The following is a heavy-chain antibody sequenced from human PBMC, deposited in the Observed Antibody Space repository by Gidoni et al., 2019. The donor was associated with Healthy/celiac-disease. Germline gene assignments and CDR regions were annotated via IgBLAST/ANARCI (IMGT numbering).Heavy chain of an antibody. CDR1: GGSISSYY. CDR2: IYYSGST. CDR3: ARDIVGATTNYYYYYGMDV. D-gene: IGHD1-26*01. Sequence: QVQLQESGPGLVKPSETLSLTCTAPGGSISSYYWSWIRQPPGKGLEWIGYIYYSGSTNYNPSLKSRVTISVDTSKNQFSLKLSSVTAADTAVYYCARDIVGATTNYYYYYGMDVWGQGTTVTVSS. J-gene: IGHJ6*02. V-gene: IGHV4-59*01.